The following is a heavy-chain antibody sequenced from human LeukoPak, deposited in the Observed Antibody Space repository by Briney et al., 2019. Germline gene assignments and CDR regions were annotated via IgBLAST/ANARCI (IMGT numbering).Heavy chain of an antibody. CDR2: VYTSGGGT. D-gene: IGHD5/OR15-5a*01. J-gene: IGHJ4*02. Sequence: EASVKVSCKASGYTFTGYYIHWVRQAPGQGLEWMGVVYTSGGGTIYAQKFQGRVTMTRDTSTTTAYMELSSLRSEDTAVYYCARIEGSASTMGDWGQGTLVTVSS. CDR3: ARIEGSASTMGD. CDR1: GYTFTGYY. V-gene: IGHV1-46*01.